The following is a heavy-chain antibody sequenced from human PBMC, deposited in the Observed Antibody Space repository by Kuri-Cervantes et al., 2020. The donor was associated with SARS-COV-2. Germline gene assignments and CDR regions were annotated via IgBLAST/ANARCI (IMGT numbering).Heavy chain of an antibody. CDR3: ARDRIGVLDS. Sequence: GGSLRLSCAASGFTFSTYAMRWVRQAPGKGLEWVAIISDDGQNQDFADSVKGRFTISRDNSKNTLCLNMSSLRAEDTAMYYCARDRIGVLDSWGQGTLVTVSS. CDR2: ISDDGQNQ. D-gene: IGHD2-15*01. CDR1: GFTFSTYA. J-gene: IGHJ4*02. V-gene: IGHV3-30*04.